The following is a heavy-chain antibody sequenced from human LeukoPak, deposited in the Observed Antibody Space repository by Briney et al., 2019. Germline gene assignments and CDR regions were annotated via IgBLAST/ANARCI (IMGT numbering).Heavy chain of an antibody. Sequence: KSSETLSLTCTVSGGSISSSSYYWSWIRQPPGKGLEWIGYIYYSGSTNYNPSLKSRVTISVDTSKNQFSLKLSSVTAADTAVYYCASSSGWYLTFDYWGQGTLVTVSS. CDR2: IYYSGST. CDR3: ASSSGWYLTFDY. V-gene: IGHV4-61*01. CDR1: GGSISSSSYY. D-gene: IGHD6-19*01. J-gene: IGHJ4*02.